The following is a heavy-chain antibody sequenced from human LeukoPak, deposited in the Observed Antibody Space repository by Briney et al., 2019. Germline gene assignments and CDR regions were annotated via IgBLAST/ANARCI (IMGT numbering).Heavy chain of an antibody. CDR2: IYHSGTT. CDR3: ARRTWEFWFDP. D-gene: IGHD1-26*01. Sequence: SETLSLTCTVSGGSISTNYWSWIRQPPGKGLEWIGYIYHSGTTFHNPSLKSRVTISVDTSKNQFSLKPSSVTAADTAVYYCARRTWEFWFDPWGQGTLVTVSS. V-gene: IGHV4-59*08. CDR1: GGSISTNY. J-gene: IGHJ5*02.